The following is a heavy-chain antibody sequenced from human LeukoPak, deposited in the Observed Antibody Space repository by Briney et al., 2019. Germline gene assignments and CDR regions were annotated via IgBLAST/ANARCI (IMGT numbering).Heavy chain of an antibody. CDR2: VSDSGDIT. V-gene: IGHV3-23*01. J-gene: IGHJ5*01. CDR3: VKVGTTGTNNWFDS. CDR1: GFTFTTYA. D-gene: IGHD1-1*01. Sequence: GGSLRLSCAASGFTFTTYAMNWVRQAPGKGLEWVSFVSDSGDITYYTDSVKGRFTISRDNSINTLWLQMSSLRAEDTAVYYCVKVGTTGTNNWFDSWGQGTLVAVSS.